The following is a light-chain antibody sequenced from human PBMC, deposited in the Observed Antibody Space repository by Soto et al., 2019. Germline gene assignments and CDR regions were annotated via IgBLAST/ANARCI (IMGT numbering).Light chain of an antibody. Sequence: SAVTQGPPSSAPRWQTVNIACSGGSSNIGSSSVGWYQQLPGTAPKLLIHRGTQRASGVPDRFSGSQSGTSASLAISGLQSEDEADYYCAAWDDSLNGHVFGSGTKVTVL. CDR2: RGT. J-gene: IGLJ1*01. CDR1: SSNIGSSS. CDR3: AAWDDSLNGHV. V-gene: IGLV1-44*01.